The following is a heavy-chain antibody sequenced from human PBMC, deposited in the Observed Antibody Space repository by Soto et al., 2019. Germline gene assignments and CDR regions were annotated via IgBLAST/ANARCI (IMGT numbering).Heavy chain of an antibody. J-gene: IGHJ3*02. Sequence: SETLSLTWTVAGGSISSSSYYWGWIRQPPGKGLEWIGSIYYSGSTYYNPSLKSRVTISVDTSKNQFSLKLSSVTVADTAVYYCARLDDVFDIWGQGTMVTVSS. CDR1: GGSISSSSYY. CDR3: ARLDDVFDI. V-gene: IGHV4-39*01. CDR2: IYYSGST.